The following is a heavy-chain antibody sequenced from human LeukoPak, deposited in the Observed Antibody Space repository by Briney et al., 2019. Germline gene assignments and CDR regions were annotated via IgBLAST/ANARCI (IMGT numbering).Heavy chain of an antibody. CDR2: IYYSGST. CDR1: GGSISGYY. V-gene: IGHV4-59*01. J-gene: IGHJ4*02. D-gene: IGHD6-13*01. CDR3: AREGSAARSPYFDY. Sequence: PSETLSLTCTVSGGSISGYYWNWIRQPPGKGLEWIGYIYYSGSTNYSPSLRSRVTISVDTSKNQFSLKLNSVTAADTAVYYCAREGSAARSPYFDYWGQGTLVTVSS.